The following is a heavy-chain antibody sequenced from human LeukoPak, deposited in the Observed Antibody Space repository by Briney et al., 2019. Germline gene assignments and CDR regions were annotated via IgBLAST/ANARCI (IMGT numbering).Heavy chain of an antibody. J-gene: IGHJ1*01. V-gene: IGHV1-69*13. CDR3: AREYCSSTSCYTGYFQH. D-gene: IGHD2-2*02. CDR1: GGTFSSYA. CDR2: IIPIFGTA. Sequence: GASVKVSCKASGGTFSSYAISWVRQAPGQGLEWMGGIIPIFGTANYAQKFQGRVTITADESTSTAYMELSSLRSEDTAVYYCAREYCSSTSCYTGYFQHWGQGTLVTVSS.